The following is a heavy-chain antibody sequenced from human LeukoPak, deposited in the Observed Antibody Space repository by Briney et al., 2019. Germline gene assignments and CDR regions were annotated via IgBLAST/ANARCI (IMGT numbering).Heavy chain of an antibody. V-gene: IGHV4-39*07. Sequence: SETLSLTCTVSGGSISNSSYYWSWIRQPPGKGLEWIGEINHSGGTNYNPSLESRVTISEDTSKYQFSLKLISVTAADTAVYYCARVEMTTIIEFTPSDAFDVWGQGTMVTVSS. D-gene: IGHD5-24*01. CDR3: ARVEMTTIIEFTPSDAFDV. J-gene: IGHJ3*01. CDR2: INHSGGT. CDR1: GGSISNSSYY.